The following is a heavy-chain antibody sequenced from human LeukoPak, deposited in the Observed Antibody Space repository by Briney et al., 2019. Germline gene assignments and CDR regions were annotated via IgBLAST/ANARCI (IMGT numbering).Heavy chain of an antibody. CDR3: ARMPKYSSSSGGNY. D-gene: IGHD6-6*01. Sequence: ASVKVSCKASGYTFPSYGISWVRQAPGQGLEWMGWISAYNGNTNYAQKLQGRVTMTTDTSTSTAYMELRSLRSDDTAVYYCARMPKYSSSSGGNYWGQGTLVTVSS. CDR2: ISAYNGNT. V-gene: IGHV1-18*01. J-gene: IGHJ4*02. CDR1: GYTFPSYG.